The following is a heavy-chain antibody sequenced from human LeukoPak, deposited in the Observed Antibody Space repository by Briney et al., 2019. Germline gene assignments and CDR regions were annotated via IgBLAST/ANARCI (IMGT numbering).Heavy chain of an antibody. CDR2: LHSNGGT. V-gene: IGHV4-4*07. D-gene: IGHD6-19*01. J-gene: IGHJ5*02. CDR1: GVSITTYY. CDR3: ARELAVAGTVTHRFDP. Sequence: ASETPSLTCTVSGVSITTYYWSWIRQSAGKGPEWIGRLHSNGGTNYNPSLSSRVTLSLDTSKNQLFLSLASVTAADTALYYCARELAVAGTVTHRFDPWGQGTQVTIPS.